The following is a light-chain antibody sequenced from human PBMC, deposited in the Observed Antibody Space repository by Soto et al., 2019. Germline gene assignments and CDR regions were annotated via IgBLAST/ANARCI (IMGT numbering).Light chain of an antibody. CDR3: GGGDGSLSGGV. CDR2: RDN. V-gene: IGLV1-47*01. Sequence: QSVLTQPPSASGTPGQRVTIPCSGSSSNFGNNYVYWYQQFPGTAPKLLIYRDNQRPSGVPDRFSGSKSGTSASLAISGLGSEEEADYFWGGGDGSLSGGVFGGGPNVTVL. J-gene: IGLJ3*02. CDR1: SSNFGNNY.